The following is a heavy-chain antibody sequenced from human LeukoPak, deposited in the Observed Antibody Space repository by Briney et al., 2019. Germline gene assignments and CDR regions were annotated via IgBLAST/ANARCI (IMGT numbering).Heavy chain of an antibody. CDR3: AKSPLAAAGTYVDY. Sequence: PGRSLRLSCAASGFTFSSYAMSWVRQAPGKGLEWVSAISGSGGSTYYADSVKGRFTISRDNSKNTLYLQMNSLRAEDTAVYYCAKSPLAAAGTYVDYWGQGTLVTVSS. D-gene: IGHD6-13*01. CDR2: ISGSGGST. V-gene: IGHV3-23*01. J-gene: IGHJ4*02. CDR1: GFTFSSYA.